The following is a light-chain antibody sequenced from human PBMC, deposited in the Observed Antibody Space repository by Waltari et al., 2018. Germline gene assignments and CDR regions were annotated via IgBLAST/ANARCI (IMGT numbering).Light chain of an antibody. CDR1: QSRGQKEGKNH. J-gene: IGKJ2*01. Sequence: QSRGQKEGKNHVNWFQQRPRQSPRRLMNKVASRDSGVPDKFSGSGSGTDFTLKNRRVEAEDVEVDYYKQGKHRPYTFGQGTKLDIK. CDR3: KQGKHRPYT. CDR2: KVA. V-gene: IGKV2-30*02.